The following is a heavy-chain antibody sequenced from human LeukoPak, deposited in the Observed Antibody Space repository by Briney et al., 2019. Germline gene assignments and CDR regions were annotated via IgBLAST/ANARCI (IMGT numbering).Heavy chain of an antibody. V-gene: IGHV1-8*01. D-gene: IGHD6-13*01. J-gene: IGHJ6*02. CDR2: MNPNSGST. Sequence: ASVKVSCKASGYTFTSYVINWVRQATGQGLEWMGWMNPNSGSTGYAQKFQGRVTMTRNTSISTAYMELSSLRSEDTAVYYCARGPYPYSSSWYYYYYGMDVWGQGTTVTVSS. CDR1: GYTFTSYV. CDR3: ARGPYPYSSSWYYYYYGMDV.